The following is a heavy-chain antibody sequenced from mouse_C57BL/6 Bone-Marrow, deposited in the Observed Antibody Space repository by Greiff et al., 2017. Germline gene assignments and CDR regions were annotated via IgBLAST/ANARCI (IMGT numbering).Heavy chain of an antibody. CDR3: ARGYGSSYWYFDV. CDR1: GFNIKDYY. Sequence: VQLQQSGAELVKPGASVKLSCTASGFNIKDYYMHWVKQRTEQGLEWIGRIDPEDGEIKYAPKFQGKATITADTSSNTAYLQLSSLTSEDTAVYYCARGYGSSYWYFDVWGTGTTVTVSS. V-gene: IGHV14-2*01. J-gene: IGHJ1*03. CDR2: IDPEDGEI. D-gene: IGHD1-1*01.